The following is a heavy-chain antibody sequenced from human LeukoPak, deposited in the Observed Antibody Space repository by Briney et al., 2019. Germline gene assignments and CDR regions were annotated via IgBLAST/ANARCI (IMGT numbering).Heavy chain of an antibody. Sequence: SETLSLTCTVSGYSISNAYYWGWIRQPPGKGLEWIGSLYHSGSTYYNPSLKSRVTTSVDTSKNQFSLKLSSVTAADTAVYYCARGQSGAAAGTSFDYWGQGTLVTVSS. D-gene: IGHD6-13*01. CDR3: ARGQSGAAAGTSFDY. V-gene: IGHV4-38-2*02. CDR2: LYHSGST. J-gene: IGHJ4*02. CDR1: GYSISNAYY.